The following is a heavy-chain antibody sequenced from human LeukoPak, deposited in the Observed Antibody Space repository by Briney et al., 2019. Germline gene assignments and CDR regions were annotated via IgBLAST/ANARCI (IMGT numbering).Heavy chain of an antibody. Sequence: ASVKVSCKASGYTFTAYYMHWVRQAPGQGLEWMGWINPSSGGTNYAQKFQGRVTMTRDTSINTAYMELNRLTSDDTAVYYCATNFYSNSWSLTDWGQGTLVTVSS. CDR3: ATNFYSNSWSLTD. J-gene: IGHJ4*02. CDR2: INPSSGGT. D-gene: IGHD6-13*01. CDR1: GYTFTAYY. V-gene: IGHV1-2*02.